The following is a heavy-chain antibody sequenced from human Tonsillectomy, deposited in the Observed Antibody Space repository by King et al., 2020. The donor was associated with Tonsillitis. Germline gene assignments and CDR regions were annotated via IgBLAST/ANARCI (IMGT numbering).Heavy chain of an antibody. CDR1: GFTFTNYS. D-gene: IGHD5-18*01. CDR3: ARASEDTSMVTGFDL. CDR2: ISSSNNYI. J-gene: IGHJ2*01. Sequence: VQLVESGGGLVKPGGSLRLSCAASGFTFTNYSMNWVRQAPGKGLESVSSISSSNNYIYYADSVKGRFTISRDNAKNSLYLQMNSLRAEDTAVYYCARASEDTSMVTGFDLWGRGTLVTVSS. V-gene: IGHV3-21*01.